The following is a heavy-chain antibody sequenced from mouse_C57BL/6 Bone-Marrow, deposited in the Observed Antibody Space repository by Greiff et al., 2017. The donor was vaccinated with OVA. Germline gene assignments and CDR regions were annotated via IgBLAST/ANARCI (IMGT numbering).Heavy chain of an antibody. CDR3: ARNYGSLRFAY. CDR2: ISYDGSN. D-gene: IGHD1-1*01. Sequence: EESGPVLVKPSQSLSLTCSVTGYSITSGYYWNWIRQFPGNKLAWMGYISYDGSNNYNPSLKNRISITRDTSKNQFFLKLNSVTTEDTATYYCARNYGSLRFAYWGQGTLVTVSA. J-gene: IGHJ3*01. CDR1: GYSITSGYY. V-gene: IGHV3-6*01.